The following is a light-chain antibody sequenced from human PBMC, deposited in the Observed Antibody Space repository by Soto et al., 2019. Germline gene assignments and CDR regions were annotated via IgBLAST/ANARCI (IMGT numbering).Light chain of an antibody. Sequence: QSALTQPPSASGSLGQSVTISCSGTSKDVGRDHYVSWYQQHAGQTPKVIIYDVFQRPSGVPDRFSGSKSGTTAYLTVSNLQSGDEAEYFCSSYGGRNNFVVFGGGTQLTVL. J-gene: IGLJ2*01. CDR1: SKDVGRDHY. CDR2: DVF. CDR3: SSYGGRNNFVV. V-gene: IGLV2-8*01.